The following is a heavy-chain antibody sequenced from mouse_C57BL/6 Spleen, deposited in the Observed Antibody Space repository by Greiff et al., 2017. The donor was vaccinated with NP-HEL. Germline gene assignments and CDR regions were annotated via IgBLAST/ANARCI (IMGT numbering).Heavy chain of an antibody. CDR1: GFTFSSYA. V-gene: IGHV5-4*01. J-gene: IGHJ1*03. CDR2: ISDGGSYT. Sequence: EVQLVESGGGLVKPGGSLKLSCAASGFTFSSYAMSWVRQTPEKRLEWVATISDGGSYTYYPDNVKGRFTISRDNAKNNLYLQMSHLKSEDTAMYYCARDVITTVVATYWYFDVWGTGTTVTVSS. D-gene: IGHD1-1*01. CDR3: ARDVITTVVATYWYFDV.